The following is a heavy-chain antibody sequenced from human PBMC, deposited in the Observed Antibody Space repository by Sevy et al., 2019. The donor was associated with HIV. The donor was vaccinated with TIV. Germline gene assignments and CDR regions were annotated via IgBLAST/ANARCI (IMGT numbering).Heavy chain of an antibody. CDR2: IRSKANSYAT. D-gene: IGHD2-15*01. J-gene: IGHJ4*02. Sequence: GGSLRLSYAASGFTFSGSAMHWVRQASGKGLEWVGRIRSKANSYATAYAASVKGRFTISRDDSKNTAYLQMNSLKTEDTAVYYCTRGGKGYCSGGSCYSTTNDYWGQGTLVTVSS. CDR1: GFTFSGSA. V-gene: IGHV3-73*01. CDR3: TRGGKGYCSGGSCYSTTNDY.